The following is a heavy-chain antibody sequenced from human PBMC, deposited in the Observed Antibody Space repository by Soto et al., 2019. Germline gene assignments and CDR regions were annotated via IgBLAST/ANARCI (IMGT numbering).Heavy chain of an antibody. CDR1: TFSFSSFS. V-gene: IGHV3-48*01. CDR3: ARTDSFDM. Sequence: PGGSLRLSCAASTFSFSSFSMNWVRQAPGKGLEWVSYISNTGGTIYYADSVKGRFTVSRDSARNSLYLQMNSLRAEGTAVYYCARTDSFDMWGQGTMVTVSS. J-gene: IGHJ3*02. CDR2: ISNTGGTI.